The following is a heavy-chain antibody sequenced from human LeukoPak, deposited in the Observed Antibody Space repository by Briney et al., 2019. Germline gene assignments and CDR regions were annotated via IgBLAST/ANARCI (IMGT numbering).Heavy chain of an antibody. V-gene: IGHV1-46*01. CDR3: ARTAGRTFDY. CDR2: INPSGGST. Sequence: ASVKVSCKASGYTFTCYFMHWMRQAPGQGLDWMGIINPSGGSTSYAPKFQARVTMTRDTSTSTVYMELSSLRSEDTAVYYCARTAGRTFDYWGQGTLVTVSS. CDR1: GYTFTCYF. J-gene: IGHJ4*02. D-gene: IGHD6-6*01.